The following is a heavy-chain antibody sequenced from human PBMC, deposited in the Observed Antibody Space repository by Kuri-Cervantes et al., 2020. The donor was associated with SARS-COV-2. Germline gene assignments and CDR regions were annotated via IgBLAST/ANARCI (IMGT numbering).Heavy chain of an antibody. Sequence: SETLSLTCNVSGGSISSAYSYGSWIRQPAGKGLEWIGRIYTSGSTNYNPFLESRVTISLDMSKNHFSLSLSSMTAADTAVYYCARLRYSNGWYYDYWGQGTLVTVSS. CDR1: GGSISSAYSY. V-gene: IGHV4-61*02. J-gene: IGHJ4*02. CDR2: IYTSGST. D-gene: IGHD6-19*01. CDR3: ARLRYSNGWYYDY.